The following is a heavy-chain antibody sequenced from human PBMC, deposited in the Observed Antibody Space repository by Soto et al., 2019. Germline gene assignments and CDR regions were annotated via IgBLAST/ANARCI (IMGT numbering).Heavy chain of an antibody. D-gene: IGHD6-6*01. J-gene: IGHJ6*02. V-gene: IGHV4-31*03. Sequence: QVQLQESGPGLVKPSQTLSLTCTVSGGSISSGGYYWSWIRQHPGKGLEWIGYIYYSGSTYYNPSLKSRVTISVDTSKNQFSLKLSSVTAADTAVYYCARTGLSSSFQESYYYYSIDVWGQGTTVTVSS. CDR2: IYYSGST. CDR3: ARTGLSSSFQESYYYYSIDV. CDR1: GGSISSGGYY.